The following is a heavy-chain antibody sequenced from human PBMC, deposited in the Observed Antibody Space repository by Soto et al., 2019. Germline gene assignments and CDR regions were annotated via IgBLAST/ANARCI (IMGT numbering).Heavy chain of an antibody. CDR2: IYCSGGT. V-gene: IGHV4-59*01. J-gene: IGHJ6*03. CDR1: GCSISSYY. Sequence: SETLSLTGTVSGCSISSYYLSWIRQPPGEGLEWMGYIYCSGGTNYNPSLKSRVTISVDTSNNQFPLKLSSVTAADTAVYYCARDSWGYMDVWGKGTTVTVSS. CDR3: ARDSWGYMDV. D-gene: IGHD3-16*01.